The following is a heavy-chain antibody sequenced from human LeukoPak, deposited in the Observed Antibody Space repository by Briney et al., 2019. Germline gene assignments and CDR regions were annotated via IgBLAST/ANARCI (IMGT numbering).Heavy chain of an antibody. V-gene: IGHV3-33*06. J-gene: IGHJ4*02. CDR3: AKDAQRGFDYSNSLEF. D-gene: IGHD4-11*01. CDR1: GFTYSHYG. CDR2: IWSDGTEK. Sequence: GRSLRLSCAASGFTYSHYGMHWVRQAPGKGLEWMAVIWSDGTEKYYGDAVKGRFTISRDNSRNTLYLQMNSLRGEDTAVYYCAKDAQRGFDYSNSLEFWGQGTLVTVSS.